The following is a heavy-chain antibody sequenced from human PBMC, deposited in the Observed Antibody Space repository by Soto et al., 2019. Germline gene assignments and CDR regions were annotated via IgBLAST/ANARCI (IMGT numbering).Heavy chain of an antibody. CDR3: ANTDGSGWYDFDY. CDR2: ISSSGSTI. V-gene: IGHV3-11*04. Sequence: GGSLRLSCAASGFTFSDYYKSWIRQAPGKGLEWVSYISSSGSTIYYADSVKGRFTISRDNAKNSLYLQMNSLRAEDTAVYYCANTDGSGWYDFDYWGQGTLVTVSS. D-gene: IGHD6-19*01. J-gene: IGHJ4*02. CDR1: GFTFSDYY.